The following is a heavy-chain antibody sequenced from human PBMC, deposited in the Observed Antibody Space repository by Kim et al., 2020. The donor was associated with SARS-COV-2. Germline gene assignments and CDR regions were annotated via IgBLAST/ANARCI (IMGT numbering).Heavy chain of an antibody. V-gene: IGHV3-7*03. Sequence: DSVKGRFTISRDNAKNSLYLQMNSLRAEDTAVYYCARRGFDNWNYFAFDIWGQGTMVTVSS. J-gene: IGHJ3*02. CDR3: ARRGFDNWNYFAFDI. D-gene: IGHD1-7*01.